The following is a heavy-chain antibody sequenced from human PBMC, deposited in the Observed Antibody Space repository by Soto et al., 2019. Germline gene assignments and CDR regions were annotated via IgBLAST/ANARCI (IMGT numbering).Heavy chain of an antibody. CDR1: GYSFTSYW. V-gene: IGHV5-51*01. J-gene: IGHJ6*02. CDR3: ARTSAAGQYYYGMDV. D-gene: IGHD6-13*01. Sequence: HGESLKISCKGSGYSFTSYWIGWVRQMPGKGLEWMGIIYPGDSDTRYSPSFQGQVTISADKSISTAYLQWSSLKASDTAMYYCARTSAAGQYYYGMDVWGQRTTVTVSS. CDR2: IYPGDSDT.